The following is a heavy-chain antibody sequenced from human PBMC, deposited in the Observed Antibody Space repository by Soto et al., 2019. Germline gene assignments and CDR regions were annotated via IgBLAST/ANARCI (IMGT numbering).Heavy chain of an antibody. D-gene: IGHD6-25*01. J-gene: IGHJ4*02. Sequence: QITLKESGPTLVKPTQTLTLTCTFSGFSLSTSGVGVGWIRQPPGKALQWLELIYWNDDKLYSPSLKSRLTITEDPSKNQVVLTMTNMDPVDTATYYCAHRPGPFVSGTGRLYYFDYWVEGTLVTVSS. V-gene: IGHV2-5*01. CDR2: IYWNDDK. CDR1: GFSLSTSGVG. CDR3: AHRPGPFVSGTGRLYYFDY.